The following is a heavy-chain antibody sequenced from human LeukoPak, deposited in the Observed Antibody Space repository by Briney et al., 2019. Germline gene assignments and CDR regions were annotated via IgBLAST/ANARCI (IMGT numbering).Heavy chain of an antibody. CDR3: ARARTVWSGYDY. J-gene: IGHJ4*02. Sequence: SVKVSCKASGGTFSSYTISWVRQAPGQGLEWMGRIIPILGIANYAQKFQGRVTITADKSTSTAYMELSSPRSEDTAVYYCARARTVWSGYDYWGQGTLVTVSS. V-gene: IGHV1-69*02. CDR2: IIPILGIA. CDR1: GGTFSSYT. D-gene: IGHD3-3*01.